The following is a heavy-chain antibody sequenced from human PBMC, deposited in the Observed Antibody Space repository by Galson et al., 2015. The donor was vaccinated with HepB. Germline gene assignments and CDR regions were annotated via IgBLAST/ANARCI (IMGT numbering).Heavy chain of an antibody. D-gene: IGHD6-25*01. CDR2: IAYDGSND. Sequence: SLRLSCAAFGFTFSSYAMHWVRQAPGKGLEWVAVIAYDGSNDYFADSVKGRFTVSRDNSMNTLSLQMNSLRIEDTAVYYCARERLRYFDYWGQGALVTVSS. CDR3: ARERLRYFDY. V-gene: IGHV3-30-3*01. CDR1: GFTFSSYA. J-gene: IGHJ4*02.